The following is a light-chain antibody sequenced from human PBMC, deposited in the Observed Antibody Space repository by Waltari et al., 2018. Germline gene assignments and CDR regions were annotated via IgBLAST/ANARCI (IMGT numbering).Light chain of an antibody. CDR3: AAWDDSLSGWV. Sequence: QSVLTQPPSASGTPGQRVTISCSGSSSNIGTNYIYWYQQLPATAPKLLIDRSDQRPSGVPDRFSGSKSGTSASLAISGLRSEDEADYYCAAWDDSLSGWVFGGGTKLTVL. V-gene: IGLV1-47*01. CDR2: RSD. J-gene: IGLJ3*02. CDR1: SSNIGTNY.